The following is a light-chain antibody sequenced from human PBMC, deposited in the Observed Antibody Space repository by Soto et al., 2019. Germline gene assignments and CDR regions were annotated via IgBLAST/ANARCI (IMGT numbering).Light chain of an antibody. J-gene: IGKJ2*01. V-gene: IGKV3-20*01. CDR3: QQYGSSPYT. Sequence: EIVLTQSPGTLSLSPGERGTLSCGASQSLRSSYLAWYQQKPGQAPRLLIFGASSRATGIPDRFSGSGSGTDFTLTISRLEPEDFAVYYCQQYGSSPYTFGQGTKLEIK. CDR2: GAS. CDR1: QSLRSSY.